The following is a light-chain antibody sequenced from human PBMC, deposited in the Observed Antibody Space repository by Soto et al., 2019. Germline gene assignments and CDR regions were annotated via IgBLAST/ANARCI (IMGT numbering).Light chain of an antibody. Sequence: EIVLTQSPGPLSLSPGERATLSCRASQGVNSAYLAWYQQKPGQAPRLLIYGASTRATGIPARFSGSGSGTEFTLTISSLKSEDFAVYYCQQYNNWPRTFGQGTKL. CDR3: QQYNNWPRT. CDR2: GAS. V-gene: IGKV3-15*01. J-gene: IGKJ1*01. CDR1: QGVNSAY.